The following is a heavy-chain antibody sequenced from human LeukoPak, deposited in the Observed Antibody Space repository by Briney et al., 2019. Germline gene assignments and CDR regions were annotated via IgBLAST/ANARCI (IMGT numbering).Heavy chain of an antibody. CDR3: AKDGAVGATTGGYFDY. J-gene: IGHJ4*02. CDR2: ISYDGSNK. Sequence: GGSLRLSCAASGFTFSSYAMHWVRQAPGKGLEWVAVISYDGSNKYYADSVKGRFTISRDNSKNTLYLQMNSLRAEDTAVYYCAKDGAVGATTGGYFDYWGQGTLVTVSS. V-gene: IGHV3-30*04. D-gene: IGHD1-26*01. CDR1: GFTFSSYA.